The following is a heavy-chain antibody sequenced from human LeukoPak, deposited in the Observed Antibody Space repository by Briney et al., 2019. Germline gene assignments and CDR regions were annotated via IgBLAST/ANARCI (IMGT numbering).Heavy chain of an antibody. V-gene: IGHV1-18*01. J-gene: IGHJ6*03. CDR3: ARDRAVPAAVEVYMDV. Sequence: ASVKVSCKASGYTFTSYGISWVRQAPGQGLEWMGWISAYNGNTNYTQKLQGRVTMTTDTSTSTAYMELRSLRSDDTAVYYCARDRAVPAAVEVYMDVWGKGTTVTVSS. D-gene: IGHD2-2*01. CDR2: ISAYNGNT. CDR1: GYTFTSYG.